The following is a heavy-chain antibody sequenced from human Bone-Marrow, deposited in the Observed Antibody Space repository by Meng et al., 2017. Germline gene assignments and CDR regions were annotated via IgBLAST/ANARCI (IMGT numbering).Heavy chain of an antibody. Sequence: QVQLQESGPGLGKPSGTLSLTCPVASVSISSTNWWGWVRQPPGKGLEWIGEIHQDGYTNYSPSLKSRVTISVDKSRNQFSLKLNSVTAADTAVYYCARLGPPIAAGDPFDYWGQGTLVTVSS. CDR3: ARLGPPIAAGDPFDY. J-gene: IGHJ4*02. CDR2: IHQDGYT. D-gene: IGHD6-13*01. V-gene: IGHV4-4*02. CDR1: SVSISSTNW.